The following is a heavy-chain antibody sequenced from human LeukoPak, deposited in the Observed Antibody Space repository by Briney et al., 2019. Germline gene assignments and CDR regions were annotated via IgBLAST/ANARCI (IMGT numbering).Heavy chain of an antibody. CDR1: GGSFSGYY. Sequence: SETLSLTCAVYGGSFSGYYWSWIRQPPGKGLEWIGEINHSGSTNYNPSLKSRVTMSLDKSKNQSSLKLSSVTAADTAVYYCARDPHCSSTNCPFDFWGQGTLVIVSS. J-gene: IGHJ4*02. D-gene: IGHD2-2*01. CDR3: ARDPHCSSTNCPFDF. CDR2: INHSGST. V-gene: IGHV4-34*01.